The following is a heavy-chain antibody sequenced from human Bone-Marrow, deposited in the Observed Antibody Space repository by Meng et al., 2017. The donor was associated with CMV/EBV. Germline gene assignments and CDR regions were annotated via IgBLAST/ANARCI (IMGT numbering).Heavy chain of an antibody. CDR1: GFTFSSYA. D-gene: IGHD3-16*01. CDR2: IRYNGEDE. V-gene: IGHV3-30*02. J-gene: IGHJ4*02. CDR3: AKVEGSYAADY. Sequence: GGSLRLSCAASGFTFSSYAMSWVRQAPGKGLEWVAFIRYNGEDEYYADSVKGRFTISRDNSKSTLYLQMNSLRAEDTGVYYCAKVEGSYAADYWGQGTLVTVSS.